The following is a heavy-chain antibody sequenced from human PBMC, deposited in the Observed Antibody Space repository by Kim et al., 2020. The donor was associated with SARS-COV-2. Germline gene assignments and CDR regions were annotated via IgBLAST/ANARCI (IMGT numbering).Heavy chain of an antibody. J-gene: IGHJ4*02. Sequence: GGSLRLSCAASGFTFSSYAMSWVRQAPGKGLEWVSGISGSGGRIYYADSVKGRFTISRDNSRNTLFLQMNSLRAEDTAVYYCAKFGYYDSSAYYSDWGQGTLVTVSS. CDR3: AKFGYYDSSAYYSD. CDR1: GFTFSSYA. V-gene: IGHV3-23*01. CDR2: ISGSGGRI. D-gene: IGHD3-22*01.